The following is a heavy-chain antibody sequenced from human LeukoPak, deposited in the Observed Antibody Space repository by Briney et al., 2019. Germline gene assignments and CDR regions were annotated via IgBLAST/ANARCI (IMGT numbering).Heavy chain of an antibody. D-gene: IGHD2-2*01. CDR2: ISKDGSDK. CDR1: GFLLCRLV. V-gene: IGHV3-30*18. Sequence: PGRSLRLLWAACGFLLCRLVIQWVRQAPGKGLEWVAVISKDGSDKYYVDSVKGRFAISRDNSRNTLYLQMNSLRAEDTAVYFCAKESCASTNCLEDWGQGTLVTVSS. J-gene: IGHJ4*02. CDR3: AKESCASTNCLED.